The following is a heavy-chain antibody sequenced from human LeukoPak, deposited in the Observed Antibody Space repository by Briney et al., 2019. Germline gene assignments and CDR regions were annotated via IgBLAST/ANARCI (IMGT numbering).Heavy chain of an antibody. J-gene: IGHJ4*02. V-gene: IGHV4-34*01. CDR2: INHSGST. CDR3: ARRSKDSSGYYHFDY. Sequence: PSETLSLTCAVSGGSISSGGYSWSWIRQPPGKGLEWIGEINHSGSTNHNPSLKSRVTISVDTSKNQFSLKLSSVTAADTAVYYCARRSKDSSGYYHFDYWGQGTLVTVSS. CDR1: GGSISSGGYS. D-gene: IGHD3-22*01.